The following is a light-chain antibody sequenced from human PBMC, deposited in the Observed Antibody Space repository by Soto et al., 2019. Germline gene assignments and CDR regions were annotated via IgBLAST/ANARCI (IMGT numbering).Light chain of an antibody. J-gene: IGKJ4*01. CDR2: DAS. CDR3: QQRSKWPVT. CDR1: QSISEF. V-gene: IGKV3-11*01. Sequence: VVLTQSPATLSLSPGKRATLSCRASQSISEFLAWYQQKPGQAPRLLIYDASNRATGTPARFSGSGSGTDFTLTISSLEAEDFALYYCQQRSKWPVTFGGGTKVEIK.